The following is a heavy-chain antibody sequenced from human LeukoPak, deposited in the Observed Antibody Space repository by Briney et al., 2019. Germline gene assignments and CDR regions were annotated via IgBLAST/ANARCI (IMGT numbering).Heavy chain of an antibody. CDR2: IYSGGDT. CDR3: AREGHYLDS. V-gene: IGHV3-66*01. Sequence: GGSLRLSCAASGFTVSTNYMDWVRQAPGKGLEWVSLIYSGGDTYHADSVRGRFTLPRDNSKNTLYLQMNSLRAEDTAVYYCAREGHYLDSWGQGTLVTVSS. J-gene: IGHJ4*02. CDR1: GFTVSTNY.